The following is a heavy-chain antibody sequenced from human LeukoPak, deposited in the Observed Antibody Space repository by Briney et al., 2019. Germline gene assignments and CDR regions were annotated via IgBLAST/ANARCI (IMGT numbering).Heavy chain of an antibody. CDR3: AELGITMIGGV. CDR2: ISSSGSTI. Sequence: GGSLRLSCAASGLTFCSYEMNWVRQAPGKGLEWVSYISSSGSTIYYADSVKGRFTISRDNAKNSLYLQVNSLRAEDTAVYYCAELGITMIGGVWGKGTTVTIPS. V-gene: IGHV3-48*03. D-gene: IGHD3-10*02. CDR1: GLTFCSYE. J-gene: IGHJ6*04.